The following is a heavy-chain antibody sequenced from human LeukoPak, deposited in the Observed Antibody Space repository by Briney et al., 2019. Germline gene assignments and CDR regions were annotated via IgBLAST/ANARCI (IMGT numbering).Heavy chain of an antibody. CDR2: TYYRSKWYN. V-gene: IGHV6-1*01. Sequence: SQTLSLTCAISGDSVSSNSAAWNWIRQSPSRGLEWLGRTYYRSKWYNDYAISVKSRITINPDTSNNQFSLHLNSVAPGDRSLYYCARGTATASYPINWFGPWGQGILVTVSS. D-gene: IGHD1-14*01. CDR1: GDSVSSNSAA. CDR3: ARGTATASYPINWFGP. J-gene: IGHJ5*02.